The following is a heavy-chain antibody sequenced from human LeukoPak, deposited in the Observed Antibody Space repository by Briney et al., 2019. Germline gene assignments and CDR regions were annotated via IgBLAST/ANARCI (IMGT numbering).Heavy chain of an antibody. V-gene: IGHV3-15*01. D-gene: IGHD2-2*01. CDR3: TTDSTSYYYGMDV. CDR2: IKSKTDGGTT. CDR1: GFTFRNAW. Sequence: PGGSLRLSCAASGFTFRNAWMSWVRQAPGKGLEWVGHIKSKTDGGTTDYAAPVKGRFTISRDDSKNTLFLQMNSLKTEDTAVYYCTTDSTSYYYGMDVWGQGTTVTVSS. J-gene: IGHJ6*02.